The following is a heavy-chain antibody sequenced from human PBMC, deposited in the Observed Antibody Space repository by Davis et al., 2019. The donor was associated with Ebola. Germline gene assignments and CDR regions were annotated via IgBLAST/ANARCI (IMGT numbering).Heavy chain of an antibody. CDR2: IKEDGYEK. Sequence: GGSLRLSCVGSGFTFNTYWMTWVRQAPGKGLEWVANIKEDGYEKNYVDSVKGRFTISRDNAKNSLYLQMNSLRAEDTAVYYCARRQSYYDFWSAQEPYYYDYWGQGTLVTVSS. J-gene: IGHJ4*02. CDR3: ARRQSYYDFWSAQEPYYYDY. CDR1: GFTFNTYW. D-gene: IGHD3-3*01. V-gene: IGHV3-7*03.